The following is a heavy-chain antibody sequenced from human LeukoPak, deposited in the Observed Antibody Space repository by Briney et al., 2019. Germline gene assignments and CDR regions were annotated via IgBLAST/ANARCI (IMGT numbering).Heavy chain of an antibody. J-gene: IGHJ3*02. CDR1: GFTFSNAW. CDR2: IKSKTDVGTT. V-gene: IGHV3-15*01. D-gene: IGHD3-10*01. CDR3: TTVLTMVRGDAFDI. Sequence: GGSLRLSCAASGFTFSNAWMSWVRQAPGKGLEWVGRIKSKTDVGTTDYATPVKGRFTISRDDSKNTLYLQMNSLKTEDTAVYYCTTVLTMVRGDAFDIWGQGTMVTVSS.